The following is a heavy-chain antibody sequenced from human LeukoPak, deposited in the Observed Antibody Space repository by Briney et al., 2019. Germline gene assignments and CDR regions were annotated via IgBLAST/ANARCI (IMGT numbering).Heavy chain of an antibody. J-gene: IGHJ4*02. Sequence: GGSLRLSCAASGFTFNNYWMTWVRQAPGMGLEWVANIKQDGSEKYYVDSVKGRFTISRDNSKNTLYLQMNSLRAEDTAVYYCAKYLFGSYWGQGTLVTVSS. V-gene: IGHV3-7*03. D-gene: IGHD3-10*02. CDR1: GFTFNNYW. CDR2: IKQDGSEK. CDR3: AKYLFGSY.